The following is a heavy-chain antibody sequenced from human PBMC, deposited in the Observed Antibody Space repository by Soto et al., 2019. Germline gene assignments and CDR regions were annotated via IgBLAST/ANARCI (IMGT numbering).Heavy chain of an antibody. V-gene: IGHV1-2*04. CDR3: ARESGGATATLDYYYFYMDV. Sequence: QVQLVQSGAEVKKPGASVTVSCRSSGDTFNDYYIHWVRQAPGQGLEWMGWINPNGGVTKYAQKFQGWVSMTRDTSSRTVYMHLSRLRSDDTAVYYCARESGGATATLDYYYFYMDVWGTGTTVTVSS. CDR1: GDTFNDYY. J-gene: IGHJ6*03. D-gene: IGHD5-12*01. CDR2: INPNGGVT.